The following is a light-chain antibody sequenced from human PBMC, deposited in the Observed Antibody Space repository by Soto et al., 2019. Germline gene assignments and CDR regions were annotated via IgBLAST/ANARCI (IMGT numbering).Light chain of an antibody. CDR1: QSVSSY. CDR2: DAS. J-gene: IGKJ2*01. V-gene: IGKV3-11*01. Sequence: TLSLSPGERATLSCRASQSVSSYLAWYQQKPGQAPRLLIYDASNRATGIPARFSGSGSGTDFTLTISSLEPEDFAVYYCQQRSNWPPMYTFGQGTKVDIK. CDR3: QQRSNWPPMYT.